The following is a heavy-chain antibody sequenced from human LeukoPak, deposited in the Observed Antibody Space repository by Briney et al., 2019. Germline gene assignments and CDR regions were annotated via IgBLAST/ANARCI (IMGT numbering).Heavy chain of an antibody. V-gene: IGHV3-74*03. Sequence: GGSLRLSCAASGFTFSSYWMHWVRQAPGKGLVWISRINSDGSSTKYADSVKGRFTISRDNAKNTLYVQMNNLRAEDTAVYYCAKVDPKAPGDFSWGRGTLVTVSS. CDR1: GFTFSSYW. CDR2: INSDGSST. CDR3: AKVDPKAPGDFS. J-gene: IGHJ4*02. D-gene: IGHD3-3*01.